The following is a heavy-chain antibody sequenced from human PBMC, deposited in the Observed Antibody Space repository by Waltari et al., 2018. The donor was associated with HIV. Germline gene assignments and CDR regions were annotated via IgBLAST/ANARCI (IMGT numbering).Heavy chain of an antibody. V-gene: IGHV3-66*01. CDR3: ARDPAAGRVNGPYYYGLDV. J-gene: IGHJ6*02. CDR2: IYSDGST. Sequence: EVQLVESGGGSVQTGKSLSLSCAASGFLVSGTHMCWFRQPPGKGREWVSVIYSDGSTNYADSVKGRFTISREKSTNALYLQMSSLKVEDTAVYYCARDPAAGRVNGPYYYGLDVWGRGTTVTVSS. D-gene: IGHD2-8*01. CDR1: GFLVSGTH.